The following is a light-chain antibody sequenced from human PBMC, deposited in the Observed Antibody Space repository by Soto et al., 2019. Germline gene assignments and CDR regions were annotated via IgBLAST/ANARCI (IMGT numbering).Light chain of an antibody. CDR1: SGSVSTSYY. CDR2: STN. J-gene: IGLJ1*01. CDR3: VLYIGSGISV. V-gene: IGLV8-61*01. Sequence: QTVVTQEPSFSVSPGRTVTLTCGLTSGSVSTSYYPSWYQQTPGQAPRTLIYSTNTRSSGVPDRFSGSILGNKAALTITGAQADDESDDYCVLYIGSGISVFGTGTKLTVL.